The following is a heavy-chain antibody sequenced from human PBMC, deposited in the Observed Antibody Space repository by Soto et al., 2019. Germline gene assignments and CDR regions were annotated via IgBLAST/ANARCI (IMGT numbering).Heavy chain of an antibody. CDR1: GGSFSGYY. CDR3: ARGVTIFGVVRRNYYYGMDV. J-gene: IGHJ6*02. V-gene: IGHV4-34*01. CDR2: INHSGST. D-gene: IGHD3-3*01. Sequence: PSETLYLTCAVYGGSFSGYYCSWSRQPPGKGLEWIGEINHSGSTNYNPSLKSRVTISVDTSKNQFSLKLSSVTAADTAVYYCARGVTIFGVVRRNYYYGMDVWGQGTTVTVSS.